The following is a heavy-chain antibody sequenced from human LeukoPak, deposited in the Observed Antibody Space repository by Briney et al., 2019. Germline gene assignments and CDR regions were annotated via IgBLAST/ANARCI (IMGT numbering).Heavy chain of an antibody. Sequence: SETLSLTCTVSGGSISSYYWSWIRQPPGKGLEWIGYIYYSGSTNYTPSLKSRVTISVDTSKNQFSLKLSSVTAADTAVYYCARHFDSSGSDFDYWGQGTLVTVSS. CDR1: GGSISSYY. D-gene: IGHD3-22*01. V-gene: IGHV4-59*08. CDR3: ARHFDSSGSDFDY. J-gene: IGHJ4*02. CDR2: IYYSGST.